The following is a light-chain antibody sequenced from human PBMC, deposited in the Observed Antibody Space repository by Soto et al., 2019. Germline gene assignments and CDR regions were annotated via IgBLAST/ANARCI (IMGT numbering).Light chain of an antibody. J-gene: IGLJ2*01. CDR1: SSDIGEYNY. Sequence: QSALTQPASVSGSPGQSITISCTGTSSDIGEYNYVSWYQQHPGKAPKLIIYEVSNRPSGVSNRFSGSKSGNTASLTISGLQAEDEADYYCSSSTTSSTLVFGGGTKLTVL. CDR3: SSSTTSSTLV. CDR2: EVS. V-gene: IGLV2-14*01.